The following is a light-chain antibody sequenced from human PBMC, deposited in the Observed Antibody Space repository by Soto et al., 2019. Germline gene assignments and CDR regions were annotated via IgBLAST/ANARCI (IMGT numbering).Light chain of an antibody. CDR1: TSNIGNNG. V-gene: IGLV1-36*01. CDR2: YDD. CDR3: SSYTNINTYVI. J-gene: IGLJ2*01. Sequence: QSVLTQPPSVSEAPRQTVTISCSGNTSNIGNNGVNWYRQFPGEAPKLLIYYDDLLPSGVSDRFSGSKSGNTASLTISGLQAEDEADYYCSSYTNINTYVIFGGGTKVTVL.